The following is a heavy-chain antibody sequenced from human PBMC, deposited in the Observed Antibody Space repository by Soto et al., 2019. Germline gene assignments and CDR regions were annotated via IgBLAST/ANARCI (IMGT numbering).Heavy chain of an antibody. J-gene: IGHJ6*03. Sequence: GGSLRLSCAASGFTFSTFWMTWVRQAPGKGLEWVANIKQDGSERYYVDSVKGRFSISRDNAKNSLYLQMNSLRAEDTVVYYCASASIRYYYYYYMDVWGKGTTVTVSS. CDR1: GFTFSTFW. V-gene: IGHV3-7*01. CDR3: ASASIRYYYYYYMDV. D-gene: IGHD2-2*02. CDR2: IKQDGSER.